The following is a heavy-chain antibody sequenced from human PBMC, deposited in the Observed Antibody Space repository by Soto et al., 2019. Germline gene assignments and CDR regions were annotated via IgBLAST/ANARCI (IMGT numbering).Heavy chain of an antibody. CDR2: ITSNGDNT. CDR3: VKGNQLLRYYFEY. D-gene: IGHD2-2*01. CDR1: GFTLSNFA. V-gene: IGHV3-64D*06. Sequence: PGGCMRLSCSASGFTLSNFAMHWVRQAPGKGLEYVSGITSNGDNTYHADSVQGRFTISRDNSKSTLYLQMTSLRVEDTAVYYCVKGNQLLRYYFEYWGRRALVTVSS. J-gene: IGHJ4*02.